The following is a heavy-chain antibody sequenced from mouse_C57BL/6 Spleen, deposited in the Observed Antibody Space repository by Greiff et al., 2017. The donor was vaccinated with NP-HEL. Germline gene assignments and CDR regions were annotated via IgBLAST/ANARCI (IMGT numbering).Heavy chain of an antibody. V-gene: IGHV5-6*01. CDR3: ARHPYGNYEGLDYAMDY. J-gene: IGHJ4*01. Sequence: EVKVVESGGDLVKPGGSLKLSCAASGFTFSSYGMSWVRQTPDKRLEWVATISSGGSYTYYPDSVKGRFTISRDNAKNTLYLQMSSLKSEDTAMYYCARHPYGNYEGLDYAMDYWGQGTSVTVSS. CDR2: ISSGGSYT. D-gene: IGHD2-1*01. CDR1: GFTFSSYG.